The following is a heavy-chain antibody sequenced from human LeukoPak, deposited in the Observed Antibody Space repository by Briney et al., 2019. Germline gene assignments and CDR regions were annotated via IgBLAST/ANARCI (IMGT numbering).Heavy chain of an antibody. J-gene: IGHJ6*03. CDR3: AREASGYCSSTSCYPNYYYYYYMDV. CDR2: INHSGST. D-gene: IGHD2-2*01. V-gene: IGHV4-34*01. Sequence: SETLSLTXAVYGGSFSGYYWSWIRQPPGKGLEWIGEINHSGSTNYNPSLKSRVTISVDTSKNQFSLKLSSVTAADTAVYYCAREASGYCSSTSCYPNYYYYYYMDVWGKATTVTVSS. CDR1: GGSFSGYY.